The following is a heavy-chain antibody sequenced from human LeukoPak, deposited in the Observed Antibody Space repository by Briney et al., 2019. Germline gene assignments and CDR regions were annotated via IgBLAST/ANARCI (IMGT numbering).Heavy chain of an antibody. V-gene: IGHV4-61*02. CDR1: GGSISSGSYY. J-gene: IGHJ5*02. Sequence: SETLSLTCTVSGGSISSGSYYWSWIRQPAGKGLEWIGRIYTSGSTNYNPSLKSRVTISVDTSKNQFSLKLSSVTAADTAVYYCARDGSGWYKPWGQGTLVTVSS. CDR3: ARDGSGWYKP. D-gene: IGHD6-19*01. CDR2: IYTSGST.